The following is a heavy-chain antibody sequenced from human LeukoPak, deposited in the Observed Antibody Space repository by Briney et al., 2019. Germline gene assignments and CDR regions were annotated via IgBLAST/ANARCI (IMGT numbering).Heavy chain of an antibody. J-gene: IGHJ4*02. D-gene: IGHD3-22*01. CDR1: GFTFSSYG. CDR3: ARDPRTYDRPYYFDY. CDR2: ISYDGSNK. Sequence: PGGSLRLSCAASGFTFSSYGMHWVRQAPGKGLEWVAVISYDGSNKYYADSVRGRFTISRDNSKNTLYLQMNSLRAEDTAVYYCARDPRTYDRPYYFDYWGQGTLVTVSS. V-gene: IGHV3-30*03.